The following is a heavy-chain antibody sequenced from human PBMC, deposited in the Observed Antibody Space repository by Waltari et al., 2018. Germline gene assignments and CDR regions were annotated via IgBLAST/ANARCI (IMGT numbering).Heavy chain of an antibody. CDR3: ASSSVSVSGYFDY. CDR2: MKSDGSDI. Sequence: MHWVRQVPGEELVWVSRMKSDGSDIRYADSVQGRFTISRDNAKNTLFLQMSSLRVDDTAIYYCASSSVSVSGYFDYWGQGILVTVAS. V-gene: IGHV3-74*01. D-gene: IGHD3-3*01. J-gene: IGHJ4*02.